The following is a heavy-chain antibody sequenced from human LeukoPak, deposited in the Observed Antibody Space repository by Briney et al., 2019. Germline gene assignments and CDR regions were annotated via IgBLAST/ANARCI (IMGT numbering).Heavy chain of an antibody. V-gene: IGHV3-23*01. CDR2: ISGSGGST. CDR1: GFTFSSYA. D-gene: IGHD3-10*01. J-gene: IGHJ4*02. Sequence: GGSLRLSCAASGFTFSSYAMSWVRQAPGKGLEWVSAISGSGGSTYYADSVKGRFTISRDNSKNTLYLQMNSLRAEDTAVYYCAKDRGLWFGEGKDYFDYWGQGTLVTVSS. CDR3: AKDRGLWFGEGKDYFDY.